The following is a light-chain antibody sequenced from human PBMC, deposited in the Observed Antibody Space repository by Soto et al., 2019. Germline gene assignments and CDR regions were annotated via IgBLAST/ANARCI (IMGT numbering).Light chain of an antibody. CDR3: QQYSSTLALT. J-gene: IGKJ4*01. CDR2: WAS. Sequence: DIVMTQSPDSLAVSLGERATINCKSSQSVLYSSNNKNYLAWYQQKPGQPPKLLIYWASTRESGVPDRFSGSGSGTDFTLTIGSLQAEDVAVYYCQQYSSTLALTFGGGTKVEIK. V-gene: IGKV4-1*01. CDR1: QSVLYSSNNKNY.